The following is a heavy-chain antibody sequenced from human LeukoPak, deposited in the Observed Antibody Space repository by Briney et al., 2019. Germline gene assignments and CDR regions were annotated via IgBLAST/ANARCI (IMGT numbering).Heavy chain of an antibody. D-gene: IGHD3-9*01. CDR3: AKAATLTGYQN. V-gene: IGHV3-23*01. CDR1: GLSFSSYA. CDR2: MGGSGGST. J-gene: IGHJ4*02. Sequence: GGSLRLSCTASGLSFSSYAMSWVRQAPGKGLEWVSVMGGSGGSTYYADSVKGRFTISRDNSKNTLYLQMNSLRAEDTAVYYCAKAATLTGYQNWGQGTLVTVSS.